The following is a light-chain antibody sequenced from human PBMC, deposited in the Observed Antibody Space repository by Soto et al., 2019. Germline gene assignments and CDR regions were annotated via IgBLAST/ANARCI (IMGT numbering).Light chain of an antibody. J-gene: IGKJ5*01. Sequence: DVVMTQPPISLSVAPGQPASISCKSSQSLLHITGETFLFWYLQKPGQSPQLLIYEVSTRVSGVPDRFSGSGSGTDFTLEISRVETDDVGIYYCMQSTQRPPTFGQGTRLEI. CDR3: MQSTQRPPT. V-gene: IGKV2D-29*02. CDR1: QSLLHITGETF. CDR2: EVS.